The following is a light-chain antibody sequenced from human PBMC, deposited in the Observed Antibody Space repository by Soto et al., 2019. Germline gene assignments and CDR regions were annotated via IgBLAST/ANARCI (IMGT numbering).Light chain of an antibody. J-gene: IGKJ4*01. CDR1: QSVSSY. V-gene: IGKV3-11*01. CDR2: DAS. CDR3: QQRSNGGVS. Sequence: EIVLTQSPATLSLSPGERATLSCRASQSVSSYLAWYQQKAGQAPRLLIYDASNRATGIPARFSGSGSGTDFTLTISSLEPEDFAVYYCQQRSNGGVSCGGGTKVEIK.